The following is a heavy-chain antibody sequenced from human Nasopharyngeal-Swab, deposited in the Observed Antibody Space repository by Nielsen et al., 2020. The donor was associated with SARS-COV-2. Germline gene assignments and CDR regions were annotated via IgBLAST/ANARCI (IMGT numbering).Heavy chain of an antibody. J-gene: IGHJ6*03. CDR3: ARDGKYQVSDLSYYIDV. D-gene: IGHD2-2*01. CDR2: IYHSGGG. V-gene: IGHV4-38-2*02. Sequence: WIRQPPGKGLEWIGSIYHSGGGYYNPSLKSRVTISVDTSKNQFSLKLSSVTAADTAVYYCARDGKYQVSDLSYYIDVWGKGTTVTVSS.